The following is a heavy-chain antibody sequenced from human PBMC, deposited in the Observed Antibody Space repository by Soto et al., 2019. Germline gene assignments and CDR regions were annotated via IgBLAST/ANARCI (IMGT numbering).Heavy chain of an antibody. J-gene: IGHJ1*01. Sequence: PSATLSLTCTVSGGSITSSSYYWGWIRQPPGKGLEWIGSIYYSGNTYYTPSLKSRVTISRDNAKNSLFLQMTSLRVEDTAVYYCGTHSRSRPLYWGQGTLVTVSS. CDR1: GGSITSSSYY. CDR3: GTHSRSRPLY. CDR2: IYYSGNT. D-gene: IGHD3-22*01. V-gene: IGHV4-39*01.